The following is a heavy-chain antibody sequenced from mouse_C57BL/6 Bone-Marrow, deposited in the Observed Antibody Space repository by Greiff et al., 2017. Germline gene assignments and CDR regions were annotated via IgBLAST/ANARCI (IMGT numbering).Heavy chain of an antibody. D-gene: IGHD2-13*01. CDR2: IDPANGNT. CDR1: GFNIKNTY. CDR3: ARRNVYGDFYAMDY. J-gene: IGHJ4*01. V-gene: IGHV14-3*01. Sequence: EVQLQESVAELVRPGASVKLSCTASGFNIKNTYMHWVKQRPEQGLEWIGRIDPANGNTKYTQKFQGKATITADTSSNTAYLQLSSLTSEDTAIYYCARRNVYGDFYAMDYWGQGTSVTVSS.